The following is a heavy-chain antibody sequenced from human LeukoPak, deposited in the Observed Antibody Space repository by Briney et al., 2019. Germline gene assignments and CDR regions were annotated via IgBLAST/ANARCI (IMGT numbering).Heavy chain of an antibody. CDR1: GGTFSSYA. CDR2: IIPIFGTA. CDR3: ASLTGTRRGGYYYYYGMDV. J-gene: IGHJ6*04. V-gene: IGHV1-69*13. D-gene: IGHD1-20*01. Sequence: SVKVSCKASGGTFSSYAISWVRQAPGQGLEWMGGIIPIFGTANYAQKFQGGVTITADESTSTAYMELSSLRSEDTAVYYCASLTGTRRGGYYYYYGMDVWGKGTTVTVSS.